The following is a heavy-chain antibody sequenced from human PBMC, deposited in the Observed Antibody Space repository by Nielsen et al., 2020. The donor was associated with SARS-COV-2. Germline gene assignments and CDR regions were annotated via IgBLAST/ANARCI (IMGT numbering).Heavy chain of an antibody. CDR3: ARDPPWGYGDYGEYGMDV. J-gene: IGHJ6*02. CDR2: ISSSSSTI. Sequence: GGSLRLSCAASGFTFSSYSMNWVRQAPGKGLEWVSYISSSSSTIYYADSVKGRFTISRDNAKNSLYLQMNSLRAEDTAVYYCARDPPWGYGDYGEYGMDVWGQGTTVTVSS. CDR1: GFTFSSYS. D-gene: IGHD4-17*01. V-gene: IGHV3-48*04.